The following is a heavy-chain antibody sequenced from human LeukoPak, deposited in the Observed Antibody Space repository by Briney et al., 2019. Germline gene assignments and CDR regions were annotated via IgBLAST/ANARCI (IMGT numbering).Heavy chain of an antibody. Sequence: SETLSLTCTVSGGSISSSSYYWGWIRRPPGKGLEWIGYIYYSGSTSYNPSLKSRVTISLDTSKNQFSLKLSSVTAADTAVYHCARGSSSVGLFDYWGQGTLVTVSS. CDR2: IYYSGST. CDR1: GGSISSSSYY. CDR3: ARGSSSVGLFDY. J-gene: IGHJ4*02. D-gene: IGHD6-6*01. V-gene: IGHV4-61*05.